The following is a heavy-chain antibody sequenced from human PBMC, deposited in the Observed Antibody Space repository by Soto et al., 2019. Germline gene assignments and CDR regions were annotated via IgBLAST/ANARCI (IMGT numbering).Heavy chain of an antibody. CDR3: ARVRGRL. J-gene: IGHJ4*02. CDR2: VYSCGDT. Sequence: QLLETGGGLIQPGTSLTLSCAASGFSVSRNDMTWVRQAPGKGLEGGSFVYSCGDTFYADSVKGRFILSRDDSQNTMYLQMKSLRADDTAVYYCARVRGRLWGRGTMVTVAS. CDR1: GFSVSRND. D-gene: IGHD3-10*01. V-gene: IGHV3-53*02.